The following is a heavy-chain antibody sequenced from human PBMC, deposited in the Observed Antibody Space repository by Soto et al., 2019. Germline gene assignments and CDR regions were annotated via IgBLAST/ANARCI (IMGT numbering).Heavy chain of an antibody. V-gene: IGHV3-30-3*01. CDR2: ISYDGSNK. J-gene: IGHJ4*02. D-gene: IGHD3-22*01. Sequence: PGGSLRLSCAASGFTFSSYAMHWVRQAPGKGLEWVAVISYDGSNKYYADSVKGRFTISRDNSKNTLYLQMNSPRAEDTAVYYCARDHHYYDSSGYMFWGQGTLVTVSS. CDR1: GFTFSSYA. CDR3: ARDHHYYDSSGYMF.